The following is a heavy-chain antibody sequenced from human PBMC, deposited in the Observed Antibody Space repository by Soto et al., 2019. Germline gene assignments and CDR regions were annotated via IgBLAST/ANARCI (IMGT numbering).Heavy chain of an antibody. CDR2: FRTGGDDGTT. J-gene: IGHJ4*02. V-gene: IGHV3-23*01. CDR1: GFTFSSYG. D-gene: IGHD3-10*01. Sequence: PGGSLRLSCAASGFTFSSYGMHWVRQAPGKGLEWVSGFRTGGDDGTTYYADSVKGRFTISRDNSKNKLVLQMNSLRAEDTAIYYCAKKVNSGPGSQYFDYWGQGTLVTVSS. CDR3: AKKVNSGPGSQYFDY.